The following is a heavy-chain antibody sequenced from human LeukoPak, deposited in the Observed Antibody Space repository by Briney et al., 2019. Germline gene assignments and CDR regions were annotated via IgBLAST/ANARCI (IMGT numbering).Heavy chain of an antibody. CDR2: ITATGDTA. Sequence: GGSLRLSCVASGFTFTKCAMSWIRQAPGKGLEWVAIITATGDTAYYADSVKGRFTISRDNSRNTVYMQMDSLRAEDTAIYYCAGDRNSDWYSPLDYWGQGSQVTASP. CDR3: AGDRNSDWYSPLDY. CDR1: GFTFTKCA. J-gene: IGHJ4*02. D-gene: IGHD6-19*01. V-gene: IGHV3-23*01.